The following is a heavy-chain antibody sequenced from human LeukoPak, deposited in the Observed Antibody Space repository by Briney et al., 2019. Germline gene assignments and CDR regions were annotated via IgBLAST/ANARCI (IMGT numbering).Heavy chain of an antibody. J-gene: IGHJ4*02. D-gene: IGHD5-12*01. CDR1: GYTFTSYG. V-gene: IGHV1-18*01. Sequence: ASVKVSCKASGYTFTSYGISWVRQAPGQGLEWMGWISAYNGNTNYAQKLQGRVTMTTDTSTSTAYMELRSLRSDDTAVYYCARARSHGYEGDVALDYWGQGTLVTVSS. CDR3: ARARSHGYEGDVALDY. CDR2: ISAYNGNT.